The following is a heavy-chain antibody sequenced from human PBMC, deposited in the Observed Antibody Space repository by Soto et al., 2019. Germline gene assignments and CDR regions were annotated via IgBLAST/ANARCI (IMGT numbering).Heavy chain of an antibody. Sequence: GASVKVSCKASGYTFTGYYMHWVRQAPGQGLEWMGWIIPNSGGTNYAQKFHGWVTMTRDTSISTAYMELSRLRSDDTAVYYCASGGSILGDCSGGSCSRKGIDAFDIWGQGTMVTVSS. CDR3: ASGGSILGDCSGGSCSRKGIDAFDI. D-gene: IGHD2-15*01. CDR2: IIPNSGGT. CDR1: GYTFTGYY. J-gene: IGHJ3*02. V-gene: IGHV1-2*04.